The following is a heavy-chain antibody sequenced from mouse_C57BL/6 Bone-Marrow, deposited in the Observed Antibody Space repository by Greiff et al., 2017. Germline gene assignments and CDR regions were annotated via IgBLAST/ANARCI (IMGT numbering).Heavy chain of an antibody. Sequence: VQLQQSGPELVKPGASVKIPCKASGYTFTDYNMDWVKQSHGKSLEWIGDINPNNGGTIYNQKFKGKATLTVDKSSSTAYMELRSLTSEDTAVYYWALRQLRSSYWGQGTLVTVSA. CDR3: ALRQLRSSY. V-gene: IGHV1-18*01. D-gene: IGHD3-2*02. CDR1: GYTFTDYN. J-gene: IGHJ3*01. CDR2: INPNNGGT.